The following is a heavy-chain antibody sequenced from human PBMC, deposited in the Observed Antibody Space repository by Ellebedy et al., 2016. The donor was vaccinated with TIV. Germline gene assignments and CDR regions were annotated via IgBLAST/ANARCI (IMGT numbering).Heavy chain of an antibody. J-gene: IGHJ4*02. V-gene: IGHV1-18*01. CDR2: ISAYNGNT. Sequence: AASVKVSCKASGYTFTSYGISWVRQAPGQGLEWMGWISAYNGNTNYAQKLQGRVTMTTDTSTSTAYMELRSLRSDDTAVYYCAREGGISSSWYDEHAYYFDYWGQGTLVTVSS. CDR1: GYTFTSYG. D-gene: IGHD6-13*01. CDR3: AREGGISSSWYDEHAYYFDY.